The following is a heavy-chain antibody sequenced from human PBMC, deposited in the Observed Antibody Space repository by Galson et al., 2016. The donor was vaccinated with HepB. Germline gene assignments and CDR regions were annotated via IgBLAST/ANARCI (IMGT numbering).Heavy chain of an antibody. CDR2: ISRSGDST. J-gene: IGHJ6*04. V-gene: IGHV3-23*01. Sequence: SLRLSCAASGFTFSNYGMTWVRQAPGKGLEVVSSISRSGDSTDYADSVKGRFTPSRDNSKNTLSLQMNSLTADDTAIYYCVQGSTAPAVWGKGTTVTVSS. D-gene: IGHD1-26*01. CDR1: GFTFSNYG. CDR3: VQGSTAPAV.